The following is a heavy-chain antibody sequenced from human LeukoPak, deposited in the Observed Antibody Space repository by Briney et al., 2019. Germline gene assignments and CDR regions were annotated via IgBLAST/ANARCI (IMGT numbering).Heavy chain of an antibody. CDR1: GFTFSGHE. CDR3: ARDIWFGELLPHGFDV. CDR2: ISSSGNTI. J-gene: IGHJ3*01. D-gene: IGHD3-10*01. V-gene: IGHV3-48*03. Sequence: PGGSLRLSCEASGFTFSGHEMNWVRQAPGKGLEWVSFISSSGNTIYSADSVKGRFAISRDNAKNSLYLQMNGLRAEDTAVYYCARDIWFGELLPHGFDVWGQGTTVIVSS.